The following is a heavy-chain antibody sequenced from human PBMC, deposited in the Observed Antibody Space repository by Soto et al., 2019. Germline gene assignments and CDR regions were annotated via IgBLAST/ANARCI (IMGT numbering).Heavy chain of an antibody. J-gene: IGHJ6*02. V-gene: IGHV1-18*01. Sequence: ASVKVSCKASGYTFTSYGISWVRQAPGQGLEWMGWISAYNGNTNYAQKLQGRVTMTTDTSTSTAYMELRSLRSDDTAVYYCARDGWLAVADTYYYYGMDVWGQGATVSVSS. CDR1: GYTFTSYG. CDR3: ARDGWLAVADTYYYYGMDV. CDR2: ISAYNGNT. D-gene: IGHD6-19*01.